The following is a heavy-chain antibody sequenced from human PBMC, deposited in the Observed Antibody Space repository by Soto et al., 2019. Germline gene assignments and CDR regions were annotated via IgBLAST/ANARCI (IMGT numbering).Heavy chain of an antibody. J-gene: IGHJ6*02. V-gene: IGHV4-59*01. CDR3: ARGEMGIVVVAAAPKVYYYYGMDV. CDR1: GDSISRYY. D-gene: IGHD2-2*03. CDR2: IYYSGST. Sequence: PSETLSLTCTVSGDSISRYYWSWIRQPPGKGLEWIGYIYYSGSTNYNPSLKSRVTISVDTSKNQFSLKLSSVTAADTAVYYCARGEMGIVVVAAAPKVYYYYGMDVWGQGTTVTVSS.